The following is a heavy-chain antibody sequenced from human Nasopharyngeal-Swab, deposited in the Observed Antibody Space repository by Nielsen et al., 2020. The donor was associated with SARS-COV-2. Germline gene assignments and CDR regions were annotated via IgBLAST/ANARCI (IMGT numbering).Heavy chain of an antibody. CDR2: INHSGST. D-gene: IGHD2-2*01. J-gene: IGHJ6*02. CDR1: GGSFSGYY. V-gene: IGHV4-34*01. CDR3: ARGSPVYCSSTSCYGKYYYYGMDV. Sequence: ASLRLSCAVYGGSFSGYYWSWIRQPPGKGLEWIGEINHSGSTNYNPSLKSRVTISVDTSKNQFSLKLSSVTAADTAVYYCARGSPVYCSSTSCYGKYYYYGMDVWGQGTTVTVSS.